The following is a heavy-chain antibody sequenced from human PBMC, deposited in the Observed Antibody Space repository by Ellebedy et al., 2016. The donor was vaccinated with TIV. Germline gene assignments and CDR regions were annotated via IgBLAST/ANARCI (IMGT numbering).Heavy chain of an antibody. V-gene: IGHV1-46*04. J-gene: IGHJ6*02. CDR1: GYTFSNYF. D-gene: IGHD4-17*01. Sequence: AASVKVSCKASGYTFSNYFMHWVRQAPGQGLEWMGIINPSGGSTTYAQKLQGRVTMTRNTSISTAYMELSSLRSEDTAVYYCARGGTVTPYYYYYGMDVWGQGTTVTVSS. CDR3: ARGGTVTPYYYYYGMDV. CDR2: INPSGGST.